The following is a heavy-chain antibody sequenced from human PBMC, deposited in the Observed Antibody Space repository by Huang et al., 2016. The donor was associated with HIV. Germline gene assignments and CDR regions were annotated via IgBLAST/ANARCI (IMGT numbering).Heavy chain of an antibody. CDR3: ARAPATHSVFFY. CDR1: GDSIRSGGYY. J-gene: IGHJ4*02. D-gene: IGHD3-3*01. CDR2: IYYGGSS. V-gene: IGHV4-30-4*08. Sequence: QVQLQESGPGLVKPSQTLSLTCTVSGDSIRSGGYYWTWIRPSPAKGMDWICYIYYGGSSAYNPSLKSRVSISIDAFKNRVSLKLKSVTVADTAVYYCARAPATHSVFFYWGQGTLVTVSA.